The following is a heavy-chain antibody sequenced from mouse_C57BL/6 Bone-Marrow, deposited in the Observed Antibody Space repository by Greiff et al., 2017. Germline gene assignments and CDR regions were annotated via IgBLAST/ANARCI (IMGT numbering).Heavy chain of an antibody. CDR2: IHPNSGST. CDR3: ARWPYYFDY. J-gene: IGHJ2*01. CDR1: GFTFTSYW. Sequence: QVQLKQPGAELVKPGASVKLSCKASGFTFTSYWMHWVKQRPGQGLEWIGMIHPNSGSTNYNEKFKSKATLTVDKSSSTAYMQLSSLTSEDSAVYYCARWPYYFDYWGQGTTLTVSS. V-gene: IGHV1-64*01.